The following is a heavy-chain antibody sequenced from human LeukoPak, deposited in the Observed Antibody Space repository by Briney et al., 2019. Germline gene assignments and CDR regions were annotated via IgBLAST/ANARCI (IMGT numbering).Heavy chain of an antibody. CDR3: ATLTDYYDSSGGFDY. CDR2: INPSGGST. J-gene: IGHJ4*02. D-gene: IGHD3-22*01. V-gene: IGHV1-46*01. CDR1: GYTFTSYY. Sequence: ASVKVSCKASGYTFTSYYMHWARQAPGQGLEWMGIINPSGGSTSYAQKFQGRVTMTRDTSTSTVYMELSSLRSEDTAVYYCATLTDYYDSSGGFDYWGQGTLVTVSS.